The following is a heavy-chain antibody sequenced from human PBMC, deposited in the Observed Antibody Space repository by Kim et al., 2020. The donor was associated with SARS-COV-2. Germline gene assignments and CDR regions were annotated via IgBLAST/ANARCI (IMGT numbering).Heavy chain of an antibody. CDR2: IKSKTDGGTT. D-gene: IGHD3-9*01. J-gene: IGHJ3*02. CDR3: TTSLGPAYYDILTGYHDAFDI. V-gene: IGHV3-15*01. Sequence: WGSLRLSCAASGFTFSNAWMSWVRQAPGKGLEWVGRIKSKTDGGTTDYAAPVKGRFTISRDDSKNTLYLQMNSLKTEDTAVYYCTTSLGPAYYDILTGYHDAFDIWGQGTMVTVSS. CDR1: GFTFSNAW.